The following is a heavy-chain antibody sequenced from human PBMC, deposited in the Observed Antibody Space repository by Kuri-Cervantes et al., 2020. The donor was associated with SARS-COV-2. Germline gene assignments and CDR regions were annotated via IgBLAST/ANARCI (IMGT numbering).Heavy chain of an antibody. D-gene: IGHD3-22*01. CDR2: FYYSGST. CDR1: GGSITSHY. CDR3: ARGSSGYLSPHWFDP. J-gene: IGHJ5*02. V-gene: IGHV4-59*11. Sequence: SETLSLTCTVSGGSITSHYWSWIRQSPGKGLEWIGYFYYSGSTNYNPSLKSRVTISVDTSKNQFSLKLSSVTAADTAVYYCARGSSGYLSPHWFDPWGQGTLVTVSS.